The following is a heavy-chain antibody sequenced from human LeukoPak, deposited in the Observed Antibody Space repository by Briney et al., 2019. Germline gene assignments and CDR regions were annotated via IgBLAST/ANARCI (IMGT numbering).Heavy chain of an antibody. Sequence: WETLTLTCAVSGYSISSVDYWGWLRPPPGKGLGWTCRIYHSGSTYSNPSLKSRFTISVDTSKNHLSLQLSAVTAEDTAVYYLSGASGLGGSSFGAWGAIFDCWGQGTLVTVSA. CDR3: SGASGLGGSSFGAWGAIFDC. CDR2: IYHSGST. V-gene: IGHV4-38-2*01. CDR1: GYSISSVDY. D-gene: IGHD1-26*01. J-gene: IGHJ4*02.